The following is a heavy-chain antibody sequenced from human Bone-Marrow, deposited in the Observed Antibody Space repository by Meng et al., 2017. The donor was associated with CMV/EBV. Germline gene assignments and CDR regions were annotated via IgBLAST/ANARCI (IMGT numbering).Heavy chain of an antibody. CDR2: VYYSGTT. V-gene: IGHV4-39*07. CDR3: ARGYYDFWSGAEYYFDY. J-gene: IGHJ4*02. Sequence: GSLRLSCTVTGDSISGSIHHWGWIRQTPGKGLEWIGSVYYSGTTHYNPSLKSRVNISINLSNNQFSLKLRSVTAADTAVYYCARGYYDFWSGAEYYFDYWGQGTLVTVSS. D-gene: IGHD3-3*01. CDR1: GDSISGSIHH.